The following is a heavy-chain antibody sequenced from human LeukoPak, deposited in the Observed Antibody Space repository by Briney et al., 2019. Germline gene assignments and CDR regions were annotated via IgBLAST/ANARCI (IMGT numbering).Heavy chain of an antibody. J-gene: IGHJ4*02. CDR3: ARDDPASPYSSGWYSPGVFDY. D-gene: IGHD6-19*01. V-gene: IGHV3-30*04. CDR2: ISYDGSNK. CDR1: GFTFSSYA. Sequence: GRSLRLSCAASGFTFSSYAMHWVRQAPGKGLEWVAVISYDGSNKYYADSVKGRFTISRDNSKNTLYLQMNSLRAEDTAVYYCARDDPASPYSSGWYSPGVFDYWGQGTLVTVSS.